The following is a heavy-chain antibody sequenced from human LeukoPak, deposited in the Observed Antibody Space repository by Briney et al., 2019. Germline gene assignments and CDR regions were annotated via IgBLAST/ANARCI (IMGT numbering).Heavy chain of an antibody. CDR3: VKDRWIDY. CDR1: GFTFSSYS. CDR2: IYSGGST. D-gene: IGHD5-24*01. Sequence: AGGSLRLSCAASGFTFSSYSMNWVRQAPGKGLEWVSVIYSGGSTYYADSVKGRFTISRDNSKNTLYLQMSSLRAEDTAVYYCVKDRWIDYWGQGALVTVSS. J-gene: IGHJ4*02. V-gene: IGHV3-66*02.